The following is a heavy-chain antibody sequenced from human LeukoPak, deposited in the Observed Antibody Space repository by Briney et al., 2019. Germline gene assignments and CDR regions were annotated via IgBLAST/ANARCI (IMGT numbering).Heavy chain of an antibody. V-gene: IGHV1-69*05. CDR3: ARDGIQLLWFGELLPPNWFDP. J-gene: IGHJ5*02. D-gene: IGHD3-10*01. CDR2: IIPIFGTA. CDR1: GGTFSSYA. Sequence: GASVKVSCKASGGTFSSYAISWVRQAPGQGLEWMGGIIPIFGTANYAQKFQGRVTMTRDTSTSTVYMELSSLRSEDTAVYYCARDGIQLLWFGELLPPNWFDPWGQGTLVTVSS.